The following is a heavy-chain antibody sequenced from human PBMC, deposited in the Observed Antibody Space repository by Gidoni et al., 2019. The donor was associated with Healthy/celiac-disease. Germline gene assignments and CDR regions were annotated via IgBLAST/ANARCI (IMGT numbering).Heavy chain of an antibody. CDR3: AKDGSFGELSYYFDY. CDR2: ISWDGGST. CDR1: GFTFDDYT. D-gene: IGHD3-10*01. V-gene: IGHV3-43*01. Sequence: EVQLVESGGVVVQPGGSLRLSCAASGFTFDDYTMHWVRQAPGKGLEWVSLISWDGGSTYYADSVKVRFTISRDNSKNSLYLQMNSLRTEDTALYYCAKDGSFGELSYYFDYWGQGTLVTVSS. J-gene: IGHJ4*02.